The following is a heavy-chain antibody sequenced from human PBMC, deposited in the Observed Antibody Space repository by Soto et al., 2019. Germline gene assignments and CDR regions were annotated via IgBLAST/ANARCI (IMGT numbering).Heavy chain of an antibody. V-gene: IGHV3-74*01. CDR3: ARLSGTWRAFDI. CDR2: IYTDGSST. J-gene: IGHJ3*02. D-gene: IGHD1-7*01. Sequence: EVQLVESGGGLVQPGGSLRLSFAASGFTFSSYWMHWVRQAPGKGLVWVSRIYTDGSSTNYADSVQGRFTISRDNAKNTLYLQMNSLRAEDTTVYYCARLSGTWRAFDIWGQGTMVTVSS. CDR1: GFTFSSYW.